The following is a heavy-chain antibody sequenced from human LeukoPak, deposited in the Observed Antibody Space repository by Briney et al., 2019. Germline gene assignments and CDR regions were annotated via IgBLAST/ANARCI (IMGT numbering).Heavy chain of an antibody. V-gene: IGHV3-7*01. CDR1: GFTFSSYW. J-gene: IGHJ4*02. D-gene: IGHD3-22*01. Sequence: GGSLRLSCAASGFTFSSYWMSWVRQAPGKGLEWVANIKQDGSEKYYVDSVKGRFTISRDNAKNSLYLQMNSLRAEDTAVYYCARANYYDSSGYYYVFDYWGQGTLVTVSS. CDR3: ARANYYDSSGYYYVFDY. CDR2: IKQDGSEK.